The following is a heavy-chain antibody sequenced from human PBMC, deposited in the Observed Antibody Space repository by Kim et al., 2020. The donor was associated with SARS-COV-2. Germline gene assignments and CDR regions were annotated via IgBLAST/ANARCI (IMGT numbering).Heavy chain of an antibody. Sequence: ASVKVSCKASGYTFTSYAMNWVRQAPGQGLEWMGWINTNTGNPTYAQGFTGRFVFSLDTSVSTAYLQISSLKAEDTAVYYCAREVWGLRTLYYYYGMDVWGQGTTVTVSS. CDR2: INTNTGNP. J-gene: IGHJ6*02. CDR3: AREVWGLRTLYYYYGMDV. CDR1: GYTFTSYA. V-gene: IGHV7-4-1*02. D-gene: IGHD1-26*01.